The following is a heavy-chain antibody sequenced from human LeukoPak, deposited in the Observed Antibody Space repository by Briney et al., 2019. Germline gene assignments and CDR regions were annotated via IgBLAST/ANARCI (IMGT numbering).Heavy chain of an antibody. Sequence: SETLSLTCAVYGGSFSGYYWSWIRQPPGKGLEWIGEINHSGSTNYNPSLKSRVTISVDTSKNQFSLKLSSVTAADTAVYYCARGKRRYCSGGSCYFFDVWGKGTTVTVSS. CDR2: INHSGST. D-gene: IGHD2-15*01. CDR3: ARGKRRYCSGGSCYFFDV. J-gene: IGHJ6*04. CDR1: GGSFSGYY. V-gene: IGHV4-34*01.